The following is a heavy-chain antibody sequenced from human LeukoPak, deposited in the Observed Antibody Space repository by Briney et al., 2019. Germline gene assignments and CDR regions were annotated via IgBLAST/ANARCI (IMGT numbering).Heavy chain of an antibody. V-gene: IGHV4-59*12. Sequence: PSETLSLTCTVSGGSISSSSWSWVRQDPGKRLEWIGFIWYSGDTDYNPSLRSRVTISVDRSKNQFSLKLSSVTAADTAVYYCARGSGDSSGYYQDIEYFQHWGQGTLVTVSS. CDR2: IWYSGDT. CDR1: GGSISSSS. D-gene: IGHD3-22*01. J-gene: IGHJ1*01. CDR3: ARGSGDSSGYYQDIEYFQH.